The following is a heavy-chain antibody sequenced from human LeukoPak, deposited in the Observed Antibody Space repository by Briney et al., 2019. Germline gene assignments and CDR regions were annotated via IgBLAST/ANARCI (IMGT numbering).Heavy chain of an antibody. CDR3: ASEGDSSGYEYFDY. CDR1: GFTFSSSA. Sequence: GGSLRLSCAASGFTFSSSAMSWVRQAPGKGLEWVSAISNNGGYTYYADSVKGRFTISRDNSKNTLYLQMNSLRAEDTAVYYCASEGDSSGYEYFDYWGQGTLVTVSS. J-gene: IGHJ4*02. CDR2: ISNNGGYT. D-gene: IGHD3-22*01. V-gene: IGHV3-23*01.